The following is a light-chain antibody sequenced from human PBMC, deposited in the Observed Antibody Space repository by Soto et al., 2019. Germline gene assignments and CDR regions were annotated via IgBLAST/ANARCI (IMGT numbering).Light chain of an antibody. CDR3: QQYNNWGT. Sequence: EIVMTQSPATLSVSPGERATLSCRASQSVSSNLACYQQKPGQAPRLLIYGASTRATGIPARFSGSGSGTEFTLTISSLQSEDFAVYYCQQYNNWGTFGGGNKVEIK. CDR1: QSVSSN. CDR2: GAS. J-gene: IGKJ4*01. V-gene: IGKV3-15*01.